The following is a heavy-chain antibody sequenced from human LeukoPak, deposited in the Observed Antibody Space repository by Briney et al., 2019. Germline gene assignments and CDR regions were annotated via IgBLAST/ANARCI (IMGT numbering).Heavy chain of an antibody. Sequence: PGGSLRLSCAASGFTFSKAWMNWVRQAPGKGLEWVGRIKSKTDGETTDYAAPVKGRFTTSRDDSKNTLYLQMNSLKIEDTAVYYCTTDNRGDAFDIWGQGTMVTVSS. J-gene: IGHJ3*02. D-gene: IGHD3-10*01. CDR3: TTDNRGDAFDI. V-gene: IGHV3-15*01. CDR2: IKSKTDGETT. CDR1: GFTFSKAW.